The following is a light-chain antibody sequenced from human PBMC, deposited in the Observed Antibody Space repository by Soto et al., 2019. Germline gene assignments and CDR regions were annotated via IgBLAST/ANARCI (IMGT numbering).Light chain of an antibody. CDR1: QSISSW. CDR2: KAS. J-gene: IGKJ1*01. CDR3: QQYNTYST. Sequence: DIQMTQSPSTPSASVGDRVTITCRASQSISSWLAWYQQKPGKAPNLLIYKASSLESGVPSRFSGSGSGTEFTPTISSLQPDDFATYYCQQYNTYSTFGQGTKVDI. V-gene: IGKV1-5*03.